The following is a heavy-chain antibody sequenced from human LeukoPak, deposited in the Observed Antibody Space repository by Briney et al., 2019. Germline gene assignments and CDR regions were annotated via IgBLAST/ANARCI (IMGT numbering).Heavy chain of an antibody. J-gene: IGHJ4*02. CDR1: GYTFTSYY. D-gene: IGHD3-10*01. CDR2: SDPKSGAT. V-gene: IGHV1-2*02. CDR3: ARGNFYDNKGYSPELRY. Sequence: ASVKVSCKTSGYTFTSYYIHWLRQAPGQRFEWMGWSDPKSGATKYEHFQGRVTMTRDTSISTAYMELSRLTSDDTAVYYCARGNFYDNKGYSPELRYWGQGTLVIVSS.